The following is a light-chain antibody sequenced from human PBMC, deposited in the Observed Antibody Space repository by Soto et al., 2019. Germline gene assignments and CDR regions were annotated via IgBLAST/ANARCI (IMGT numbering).Light chain of an antibody. Sequence: DIVMTQSPDSLAVSLGERATINCKSSQSVLYSSNNKNYLAWYQLKPGQPPKLLIYWSSTRESGVPDRFSGSGSGTDFTLTINSLQAEDVAVYYCQQYYGSPPYTFGQGPRLEIK. V-gene: IGKV4-1*01. CDR2: WSS. CDR3: QQYYGSPPYT. CDR1: QSVLYSSNNKNY. J-gene: IGKJ2*01.